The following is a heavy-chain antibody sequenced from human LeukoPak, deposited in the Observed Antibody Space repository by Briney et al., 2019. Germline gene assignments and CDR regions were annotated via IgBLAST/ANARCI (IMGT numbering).Heavy chain of an antibody. CDR2: ISHDSDSI. CDR1: GFTFSTYG. Sequence: GGSLRLSCAASGFTFSTYGMNWVRQAPGKRLEWVSYISHDSDSIYYADSVKGRFTISRDNAENSLYLQMNSLRDEDTAAYYCARELSGTTSYYFDYWGQGTLVTVSS. CDR3: ARELSGTTSYYFDY. V-gene: IGHV3-48*02. J-gene: IGHJ4*02. D-gene: IGHD1-7*01.